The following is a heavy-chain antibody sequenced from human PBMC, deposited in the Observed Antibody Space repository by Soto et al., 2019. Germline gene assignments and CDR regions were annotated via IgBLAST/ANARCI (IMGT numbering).Heavy chain of an antibody. V-gene: IGHV4-59*01. CDR1: GFTFSSYW. J-gene: IGHJ4*02. D-gene: IGHD4-4*01. Sequence: PGGSLRLSCAASGFTFSSYWMSWVRQAPGKGLEWIGYVYFSGSTNYNPSLKSRVLISIDTSQNQFSLKLSSVTAADTAVYYCAGIVMTTWVFDYWGQGTLVTVSS. CDR2: VYFSGST. CDR3: AGIVMTTWVFDY.